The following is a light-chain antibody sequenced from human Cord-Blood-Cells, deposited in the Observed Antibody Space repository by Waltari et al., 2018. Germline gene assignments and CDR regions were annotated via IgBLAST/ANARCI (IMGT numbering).Light chain of an antibody. V-gene: IGKV4-1*01. Sequence: DMVMTQAPDSLPASLGERATSTCKSSQSVLYSSNNKNYLAWYQQKPGQAPKLLMYWASTLESGVPDRFSGSGSGTDFTLTISSLQAEDVAVYYCQQYYSTPRTFGQGTKVEIK. CDR3: QQYYSTPRT. CDR1: QSVLYSSNNKNY. J-gene: IGKJ1*01. CDR2: WAS.